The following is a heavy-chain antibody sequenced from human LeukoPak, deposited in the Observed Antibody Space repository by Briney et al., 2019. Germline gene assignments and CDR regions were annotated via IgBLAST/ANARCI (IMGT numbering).Heavy chain of an antibody. CDR1: GGSFSGYY. J-gene: IGHJ3*02. D-gene: IGHD2-15*01. CDR3: WTEGYCSGGSCHDAFDI. CDR2: INHSGST. Sequence: SETLSLTCAVYGGSFSGYYWSWIRQPPGKGLEWIGEINHSGSTNYNPSLKSRVTISVDTSKNQFSLKLSSVTVADTAVYYCWTEGYCSGGSCHDAFDIWGQGTMVTVSS. V-gene: IGHV4-34*03.